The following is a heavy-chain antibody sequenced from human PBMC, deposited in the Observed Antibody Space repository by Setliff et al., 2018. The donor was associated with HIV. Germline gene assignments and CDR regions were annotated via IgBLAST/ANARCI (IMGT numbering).Heavy chain of an antibody. D-gene: IGHD3-10*01. CDR1: GGSFSGYY. J-gene: IGHJ4*02. Sequence: SETLSLTCAVYGGSFSGYYWSWIRQPPGKGLEWIGEINHSGSTNYNPSLKSRVTISVDTSMDQFSLNLRSVTAADTAVYYCVREGVRRGLGSGSFRYRAYYFDQWGQGTLVTV. V-gene: IGHV4-34*01. CDR3: VREGVRRGLGSGSFRYRAYYFDQ. CDR2: INHSGST.